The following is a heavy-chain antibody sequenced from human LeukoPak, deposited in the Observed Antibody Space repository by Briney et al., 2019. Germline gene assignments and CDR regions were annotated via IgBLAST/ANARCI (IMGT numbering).Heavy chain of an antibody. CDR2: IYTSGST. Sequence: LETLSLTCTVSGGSISSYYWSWIRQPAGKGLEWIGRIYTSGSTNYNPSLKSRVTMSVDTSKNQFSLKLSSVTAADTAVYYCTGGLLYSVEYFQHWGQGTLVTVSS. CDR3: TGGLLYSVEYFQH. V-gene: IGHV4-4*07. CDR1: GGSISSYY. D-gene: IGHD2-2*02. J-gene: IGHJ1*01.